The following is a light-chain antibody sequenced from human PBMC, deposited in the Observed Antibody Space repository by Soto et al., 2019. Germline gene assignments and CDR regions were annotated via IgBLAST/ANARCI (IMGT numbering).Light chain of an antibody. Sequence: DIQMTQSPSTLSASXXDXXTITCRASQSISSWLAWYQQKPGKAPKLLIYKASSLESGVPSRFSGSGSGTEFTLTISSLQPDDFATYYCQQYNSYPYTFGQGTKLEIK. CDR3: QQYNSYPYT. V-gene: IGKV1-5*03. CDR2: KAS. CDR1: QSISSW. J-gene: IGKJ2*01.